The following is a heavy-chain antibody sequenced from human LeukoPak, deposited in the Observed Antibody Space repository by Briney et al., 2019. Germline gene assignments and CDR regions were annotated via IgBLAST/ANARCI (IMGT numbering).Heavy chain of an antibody. J-gene: IGHJ4*02. CDR2: INHSGST. V-gene: IGHV4-34*01. Sequence: SETLPLTCTVSGGSISSYYWSWIRQPPGKGLEWIGEINHSGSTNYNPSLKSRVTISVDTSKNQFSLKLSSVTAADTAVYYCARGPDIVATKYYFDYWGQGTLVTVSS. D-gene: IGHD5-12*01. CDR1: GGSISSYY. CDR3: ARGPDIVATKYYFDY.